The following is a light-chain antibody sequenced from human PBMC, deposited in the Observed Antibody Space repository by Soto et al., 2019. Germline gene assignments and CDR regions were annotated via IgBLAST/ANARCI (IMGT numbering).Light chain of an antibody. J-gene: IGLJ1*01. CDR1: SSDVGSYNR. Sequence: QSVLTQPPSVSVSPGQSVTIFCTGTSSDVGSYNRVSWFQQPPGTAPKLLIYEVSNRPSGVPDRISGSKSGNTASLTISGLQAEDEADYYCSSYTSSSTYVFGTGTKVTVL. CDR3: SSYTSSSTYV. V-gene: IGLV2-18*02. CDR2: EVS.